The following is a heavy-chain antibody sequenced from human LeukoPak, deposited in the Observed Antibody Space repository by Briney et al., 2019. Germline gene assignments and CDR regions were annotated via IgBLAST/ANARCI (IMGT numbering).Heavy chain of an antibody. CDR2: INHSGST. D-gene: IGHD6-19*01. J-gene: IGHJ6*03. Sequence: SETLSLTCAVYGGSFSGYYWSWIRQPPGKGLEWIGEINHSGSTNYNPSFKSRVTMSVDMSKNQFSLKLSSVTAADTAVYYCARELGQWLVLYYYYYMDVWGKGTTVTVSS. V-gene: IGHV4-34*01. CDR3: ARELGQWLVLYYYYYMDV. CDR1: GGSFSGYY.